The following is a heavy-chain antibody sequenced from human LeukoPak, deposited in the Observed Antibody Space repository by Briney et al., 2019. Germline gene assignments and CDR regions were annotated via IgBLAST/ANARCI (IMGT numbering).Heavy chain of an antibody. D-gene: IGHD3-9*01. CDR2: IYTSGST. V-gene: IGHV4-61*02. Sequence: SETLSLTCTVSGGSISSGSYYSSWIRQPAGKGLEWIGRIYTSGSTNYNPSLKSRVTISVDTSKNQFSLKLSSVTAADTAVYYCARAGRYYDILTGYPSFDPWGQGTLVSVSS. J-gene: IGHJ5*02. CDR3: ARAGRYYDILTGYPSFDP. CDR1: GGSISSGSYY.